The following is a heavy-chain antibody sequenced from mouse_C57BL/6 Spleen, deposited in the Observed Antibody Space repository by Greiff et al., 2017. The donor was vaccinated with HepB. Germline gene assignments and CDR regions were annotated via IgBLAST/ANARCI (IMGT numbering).Heavy chain of an antibody. CDR3: RYDDGGFDY. J-gene: IGHJ2*01. V-gene: IGHV1-7*01. CDR1: GYTFTSYW. Sequence: QVHVKQSGAELAKPGASVKLSCKASGYTFTSYWMHWVKQRPGQGLEWIGYINPSSGYTKYNQKFKDKATLTADKSSSTAYMQLSSLTYEDSAVYYCRYDDGGFDYWGQGTTLTVSS. D-gene: IGHD2-12*01. CDR2: INPSSGYT.